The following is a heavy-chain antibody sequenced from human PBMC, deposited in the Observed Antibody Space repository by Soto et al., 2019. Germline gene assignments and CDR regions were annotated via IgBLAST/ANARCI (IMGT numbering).Heavy chain of an antibody. J-gene: IGHJ4*02. V-gene: IGHV3-74*01. Sequence: GGSPGLSCAASGYTLSSYWMHWVRQGPEKGLVWVSRINSDASSSSYADSVKGRFTISRDNAEKKMSLRMNSLRAEDTAVYYCVRALPSTGYYYFDIWGTGT. CDR3: VRALPSTGYYYFDI. CDR2: INSDASSS. D-gene: IGHD3-22*01. CDR1: GYTLSSYW.